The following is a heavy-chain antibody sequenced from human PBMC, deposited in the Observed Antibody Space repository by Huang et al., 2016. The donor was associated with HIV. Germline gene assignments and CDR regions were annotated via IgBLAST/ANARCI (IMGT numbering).Heavy chain of an antibody. Sequence: HLQLQESGPGLVKPSETLTLTCTVSGGSINSEDYYWGWIRQPPGKGLEWIARIYRSGTTSYKPSLKNRVAMSVDTSNSQFSLKLSSVTAADTALYYCARHPYFYDASGFYFESWGQGTLVIVSS. CDR2: IYRSGTT. J-gene: IGHJ4*02. V-gene: IGHV4-39*01. CDR1: GGSINSEDYY. D-gene: IGHD3-22*01. CDR3: ARHPYFYDASGFYFES.